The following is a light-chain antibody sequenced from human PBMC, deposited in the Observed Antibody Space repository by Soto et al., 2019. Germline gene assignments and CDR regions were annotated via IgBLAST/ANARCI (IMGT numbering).Light chain of an antibody. Sequence: EIVLTQSPAALSLSPGERATLSCRASQSVGSYLAWYQQKPGQAPRLLIYEASKRATGIPARFSGSGSGTDFTLTISSLEPDDFALYYCQQRSNRPRTFGQGTQVAIK. CDR3: QQRSNRPRT. CDR1: QSVGSY. J-gene: IGKJ1*01. CDR2: EAS. V-gene: IGKV3-11*01.